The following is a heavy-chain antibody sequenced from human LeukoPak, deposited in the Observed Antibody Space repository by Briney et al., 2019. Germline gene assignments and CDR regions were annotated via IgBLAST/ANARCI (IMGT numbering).Heavy chain of an antibody. Sequence: PSETLSLTCTVSGYSISSGYYWGWIRQPPGKGLEWIGSIYHSGSTYYNPSLKSRVTISVDTSKNQFSLKLSSVTAADTAVYYCARDRGYCSGGSCYSMWFWFDPWGQGTLVTVSS. CDR2: IYHSGST. J-gene: IGHJ5*02. CDR3: ARDRGYCSGGSCYSMWFWFDP. V-gene: IGHV4-38-2*02. CDR1: GYSISSGYY. D-gene: IGHD2-15*01.